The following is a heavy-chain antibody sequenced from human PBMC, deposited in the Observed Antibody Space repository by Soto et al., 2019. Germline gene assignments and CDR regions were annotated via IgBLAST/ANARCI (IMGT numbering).Heavy chain of an antibody. CDR3: AGLGIAAAADDAFDF. CDR1: GYTFTSYG. CDR2: ISAYNGNT. D-gene: IGHD6-13*01. Sequence: QVQLVQSGAEVKKPGASVKVSCKASGYTFTSYGISWVRQAPGQGLEWMGWISAYNGNTNYAQKLQGRVTMTTDTSTSAANMELRSLRSDDAAVYYCAGLGIAAAADDAFDFWGQGTMVTVSS. J-gene: IGHJ3*01. V-gene: IGHV1-18*01.